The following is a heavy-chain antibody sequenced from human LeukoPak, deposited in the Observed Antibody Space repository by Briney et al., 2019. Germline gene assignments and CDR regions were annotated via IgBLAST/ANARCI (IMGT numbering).Heavy chain of an antibody. Sequence: SETLSLSCTVSGGSISSGDYYWSWIRQPPGKGLEWIGYIYYSGSTYYNPSLKSRVTISVDTSKNQFSLKLSSVTAADTAVYYCARDTVRGVTTYYFDYWGQGTLVTVSS. V-gene: IGHV4-30-4*08. CDR2: IYYSGST. CDR1: GGSISSGDYY. J-gene: IGHJ4*02. CDR3: ARDTVRGVTTYYFDY. D-gene: IGHD3-10*01.